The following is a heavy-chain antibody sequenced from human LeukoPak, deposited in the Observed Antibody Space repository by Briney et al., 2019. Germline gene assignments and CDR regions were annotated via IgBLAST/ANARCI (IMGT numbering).Heavy chain of an antibody. D-gene: IGHD3-22*01. Sequence: GASVKVSCKASGYTFTSYDINWVRQATGQGLEWMGWMNPNSGNTGYAQKFQGRVTMTRNTSISTAYMELSSLRSEDTAVYYCARGGPNYYDISGYLSLDYWGQGTLVTVSS. CDR2: MNPNSGNT. J-gene: IGHJ4*02. CDR1: GYTFTSYD. V-gene: IGHV1-8*01. CDR3: ARGGPNYYDISGYLSLDY.